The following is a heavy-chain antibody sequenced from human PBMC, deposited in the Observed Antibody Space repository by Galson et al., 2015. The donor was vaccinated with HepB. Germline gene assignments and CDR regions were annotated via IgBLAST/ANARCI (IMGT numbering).Heavy chain of an antibody. J-gene: IGHJ4*02. V-gene: IGHV3-33*01. Sequence: LRLSCAASGFSFQTHDMHWVRQAPGKGLQWVAVIWFDGTKQNYADSVKGRFTISRDTSKNILYLQMNSLRAEDTAIYYCARQGSSSSFDYWGQGSLVTVSS. CDR1: GFSFQTHD. CDR2: IWFDGTKQ. D-gene: IGHD6-6*01. CDR3: ARQGSSSSFDY.